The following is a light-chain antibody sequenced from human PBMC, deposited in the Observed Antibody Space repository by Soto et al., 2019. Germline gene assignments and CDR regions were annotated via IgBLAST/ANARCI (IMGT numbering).Light chain of an antibody. V-gene: IGKV3-11*01. CDR1: QSVRRY. CDR3: QQRGTWPRVT. J-gene: IGKJ4*01. CDR2: DAS. Sequence: EIVLTQSPATLSLSPGETATLSCRASQSVRRYLAWYQQKPGQAPRLLIYDASIRAPGIPARFRGGGSETDFTLTISSLAPEDFAIYYCQQRGTWPRVTFGGGTKVEIK.